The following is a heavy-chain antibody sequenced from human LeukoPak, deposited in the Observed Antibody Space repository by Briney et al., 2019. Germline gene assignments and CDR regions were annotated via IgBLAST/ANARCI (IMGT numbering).Heavy chain of an antibody. CDR2: INHRGST. CDR3: ARHSVGVSTFDP. J-gene: IGHJ5*02. CDR1: GGSFSGYY. Sequence: SETLSLTCAVYGGSFSGYYWTWIRQPPGKGLEWIGEINHRGSTTYNPSLKSRVTISVDTSKNQFSLEMTSVTAADTAVYYCARHSVGVSTFDPWGQGTLVTVSS. V-gene: IGHV4-34*01. D-gene: IGHD1-26*01.